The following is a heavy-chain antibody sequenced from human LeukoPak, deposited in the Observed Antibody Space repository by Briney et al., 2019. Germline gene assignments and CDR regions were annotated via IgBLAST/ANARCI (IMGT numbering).Heavy chain of an antibody. CDR3: TRRDSGSYY. D-gene: IGHD1-26*01. CDR1: GFTFSGSA. V-gene: IGHV3-73*01. CDR2: IRSKANSYAT. J-gene: IGHJ4*02. Sequence: PGGSLTLSCAASGFTFSGSAMHWVRQASGKGLEWVGRIRSKANSYATAYAASVKGRFTISRDDSKNTAYLQMNSLKTEDTAVYYCTRRDSGSYYWGQGTLVTVSS.